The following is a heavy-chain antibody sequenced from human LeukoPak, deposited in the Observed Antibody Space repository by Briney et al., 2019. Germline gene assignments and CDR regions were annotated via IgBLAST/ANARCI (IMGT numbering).Heavy chain of an antibody. CDR1: GFTFSSFG. CDR2: IWYDASNK. CDR3: AKSSGKYDSSGYCADY. V-gene: IGHV3-33*06. D-gene: IGHD3-22*01. Sequence: PGWSLRLSCAASGFTFSSFGMHWVRQAPGKGLEGVAVIWYDASNKYYADSVKGRFTISRDNSKNTLYLQMNSLRAEDTAVYYCAKSSGKYDSSGYCADYWGQGTLVTVSS. J-gene: IGHJ4*02.